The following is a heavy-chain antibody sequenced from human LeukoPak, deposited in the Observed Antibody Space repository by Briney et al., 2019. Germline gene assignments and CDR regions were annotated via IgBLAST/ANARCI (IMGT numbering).Heavy chain of an antibody. CDR1: GFTFSSYW. D-gene: IGHD3-10*01. J-gene: IGHJ4*02. CDR3: AKVTYGSGTYGAFDS. V-gene: IGHV3-23*01. Sequence: GGSLRLSCAASGFTFSSYWMNWVRQAPGKGLEWVSGVSPSGDITYYADSVKGRFTISRDNSKNTLYLQMNSLRAEDTAVYYCAKVTYGSGTYGAFDSWGQGTLVTVSS. CDR2: VSPSGDIT.